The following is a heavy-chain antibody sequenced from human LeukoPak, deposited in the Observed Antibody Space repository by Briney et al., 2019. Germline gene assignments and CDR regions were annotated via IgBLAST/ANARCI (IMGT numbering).Heavy chain of an antibody. Sequence: SETLSLTCTVSGGSFTNYYWSWIRQPPGKGLEWIGFIYYSGHSDYNPSLRSRVTLSTDTSKRQFSLTLSSVTAADTAVYYCARTEMASSPRGYFDFWGQGTLVTVST. J-gene: IGHJ4*02. D-gene: IGHD5-24*01. CDR2: IYYSGHS. V-gene: IGHV4-59*01. CDR3: ARTEMASSPRGYFDF. CDR1: GGSFTNYY.